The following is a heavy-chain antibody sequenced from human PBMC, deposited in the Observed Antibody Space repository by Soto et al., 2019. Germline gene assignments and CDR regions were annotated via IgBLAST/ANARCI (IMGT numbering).Heavy chain of an antibody. CDR2: ISGYNGDT. Sequence: ASVKVSCKASGYTFTNYGIDWVRQAPGQGLEWMGWISGYNGDTKYAQKVQGRVTMTTDRSTSTAYMELRSLRSDDTAVYYCAREGDILGLDAFDIWGQGTMVTVSS. V-gene: IGHV1-18*04. D-gene: IGHD3-9*01. J-gene: IGHJ3*02. CDR1: GYTFTNYG. CDR3: AREGDILGLDAFDI.